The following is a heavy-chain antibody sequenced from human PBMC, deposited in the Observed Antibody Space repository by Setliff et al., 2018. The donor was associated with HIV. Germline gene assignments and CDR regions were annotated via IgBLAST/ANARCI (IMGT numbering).Heavy chain of an antibody. J-gene: IGHJ4*02. V-gene: IGHV3-30*04. CDR3: ATLVLGPYFVVVTATTDYFDY. CDR2: VSHDGRNK. Sequence: GGSLRLSCAASGFTFSSYALHWVRQAPGKGLEWVAGVSHDGRNKYYADSVKGRFTISRDNSKNTLYLQMNSLRAEDTAVYYCATLVLGPYFVVVTATTDYFDYWGQGTLVTVSS. CDR1: GFTFSSYA. D-gene: IGHD2-21*02.